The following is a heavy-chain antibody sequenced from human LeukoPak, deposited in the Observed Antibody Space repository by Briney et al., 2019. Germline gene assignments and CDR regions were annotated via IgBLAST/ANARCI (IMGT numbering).Heavy chain of an antibody. CDR3: ATDDPRDFDWLPLDS. Sequence: ASVKVSCKASGYTFPSFGINWVRQAPGQGLEWMGRISVYNGNTDYAQNLQGRVTMTTDTSTNTAFMELRSLTSDDTALYYCATDDPRDFDWLPLDSWGQGTLVTVSS. CDR1: GYTFPSFG. J-gene: IGHJ4*02. CDR2: ISVYNGNT. D-gene: IGHD3-9*01. V-gene: IGHV1-18*01.